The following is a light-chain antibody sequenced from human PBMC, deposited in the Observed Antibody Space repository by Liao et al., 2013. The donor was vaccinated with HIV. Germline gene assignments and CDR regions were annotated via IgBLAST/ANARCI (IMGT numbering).Light chain of an antibody. CDR3: QAWDTSTVV. CDR1: KLGDKY. Sequence: SFDLTQPPSLSVSPGQTASITCSGDKLGDKYACWYQQRPGQSPVLVIYQDTKRPSGIPARFSGSNSGNTATLTISGTQAMDEADYYCQAWDTSTVVFGTGTKVSVL. J-gene: IGLJ1*01. CDR2: QDT. V-gene: IGLV3-1*01.